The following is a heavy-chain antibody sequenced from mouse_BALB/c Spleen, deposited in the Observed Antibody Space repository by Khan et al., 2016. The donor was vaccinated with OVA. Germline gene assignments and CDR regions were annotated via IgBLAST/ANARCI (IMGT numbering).Heavy chain of an antibody. D-gene: IGHD2-4*01. CDR1: GFSFTTCGV. CDR2: ITYGGFT. V-gene: IGHV3-2*02. Sequence: EVQLQESGPGLVKPSQSLSLTCTVSGFSFTTCGVSYLLRPPARNILWLVGFITYGGFTYYPASLKSRITITRDKSKNTFFLQLNSLTTEDTATYYSARGNYDRYYFDYWGQGTTLTVAS. CDR3: ARGNYDRYYFDY. J-gene: IGHJ2*01.